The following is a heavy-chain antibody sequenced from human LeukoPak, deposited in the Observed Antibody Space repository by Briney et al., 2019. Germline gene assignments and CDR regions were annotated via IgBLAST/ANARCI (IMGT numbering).Heavy chain of an antibody. CDR2: IYTSGST. V-gene: IGHV4-61*02. J-gene: IGHJ5*02. CDR3: ARGTMIRVDP. Sequence: SETLSLTCTVPGGSMNSGSYYWSWILQPAGKGLEWIRRIYTSGSTNYNPSLQSRVPISAATSNNQFPLKLNPLTVAHTAVYYCARGTMIRVDPWGQGTLVTVSS. CDR1: GGSMNSGSYY. D-gene: IGHD3-10*01.